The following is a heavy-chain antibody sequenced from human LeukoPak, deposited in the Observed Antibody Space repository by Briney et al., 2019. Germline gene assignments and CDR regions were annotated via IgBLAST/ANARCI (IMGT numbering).Heavy chain of an antibody. CDR2: IGISSGNT. V-gene: IGHV3-48*01. CDR3: ARDYKYAFDN. CDR1: GFTFSAYS. J-gene: IGHJ4*02. Sequence: SGGSLRLACAASGFTFSAYSMNWVRQAPGKGLEWISYIGISSGNTKYADSVKGRFIISGDKAKNSLYLQMNSLRVEDTAVYYCARDYKYAFDNWGQGTLVTVSS. D-gene: IGHD5-24*01.